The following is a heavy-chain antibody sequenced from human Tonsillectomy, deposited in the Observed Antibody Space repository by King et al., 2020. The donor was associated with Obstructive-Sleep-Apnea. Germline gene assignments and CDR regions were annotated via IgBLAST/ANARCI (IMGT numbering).Heavy chain of an antibody. CDR1: GDSISSDY. D-gene: IGHD2-21*01. CDR2: IYTSGIT. J-gene: IGHJ3*02. CDR3: ARDQSTPTSYYDAFDI. Sequence: VQLQESGPGLVKPSETLSLTCTVSGDSISSDYWSWIRQPAGKGLEWIGRIYTSGITNYNPSLKSRVTMSVDTSKNQFSLKLTSVTAADTAVYFCARDQSTPTSYYDAFDIWGQGTMVTVSS. V-gene: IGHV4-4*07.